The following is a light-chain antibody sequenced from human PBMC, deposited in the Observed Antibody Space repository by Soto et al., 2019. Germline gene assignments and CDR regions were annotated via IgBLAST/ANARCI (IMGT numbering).Light chain of an antibody. CDR1: QGIRND. V-gene: IGKV1-6*01. CDR3: LQDYNYPWT. Sequence: AIQMTQSPSSLSASVGDRVTITCRASQGIRNDLGWYQQKPGKAPKLLIYAASSLQSGVPSRFSGSGSDTDLTLTISSLQPEDFATYYCLQDYNYPWTFGQGTKVEIK. CDR2: AAS. J-gene: IGKJ1*01.